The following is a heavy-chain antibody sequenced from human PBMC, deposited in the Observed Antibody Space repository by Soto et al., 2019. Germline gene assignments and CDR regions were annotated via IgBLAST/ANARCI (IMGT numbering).Heavy chain of an antibody. CDR1: GGTFSSYA. CDR2: IIPIFGTA. Sequence: VASVKVSCKASGGTFSSYAISWVRQAPGQGLEWMGGIIPIFGTANYAQKFQGRVTITADESTSTAYMELSSLRSEDTAVYYCARVRENSNYGAEYYYGMDVWGQGTTVTVSS. J-gene: IGHJ6*02. D-gene: IGHD4-4*01. V-gene: IGHV1-69*13. CDR3: ARVRENSNYGAEYYYGMDV.